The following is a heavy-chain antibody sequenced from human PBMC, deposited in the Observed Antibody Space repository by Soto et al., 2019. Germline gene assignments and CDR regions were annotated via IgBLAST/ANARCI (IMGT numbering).Heavy chain of an antibody. J-gene: IGHJ4*02. Sequence: SETLSLTCTVSGRSISSGGYYWSWIRQHPGKGLEWIGYIDYSGSTYYNPSLKRRVTISVDTSKNQFSLKLSSVTAADTAVYYCAGFPIYDFWSGIIDFWGQGTLVTVAS. V-gene: IGHV4-31*03. CDR2: IDYSGST. D-gene: IGHD3-3*01. CDR1: GRSISSGGYY. CDR3: AGFPIYDFWSGIIDF.